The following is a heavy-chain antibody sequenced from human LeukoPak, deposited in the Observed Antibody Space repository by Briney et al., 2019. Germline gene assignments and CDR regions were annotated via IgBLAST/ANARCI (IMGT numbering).Heavy chain of an antibody. V-gene: IGHV3-74*01. J-gene: IGHJ4*02. CDR1: GFTFSSYA. CDR3: ARDGSGWNFDY. D-gene: IGHD6-19*01. CDR2: INSDGGST. Sequence: GGSLRLSCAASGFTFSSYAMHWVRQAPGKGLVWVARINSDGGSTSYADSVKGRFTISRDNAKNTLNLQMNSLRVEDTAVYYCARDGSGWNFDYWGQGALVTVSS.